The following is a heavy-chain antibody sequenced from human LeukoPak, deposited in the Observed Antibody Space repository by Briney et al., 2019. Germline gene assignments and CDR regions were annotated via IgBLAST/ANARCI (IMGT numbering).Heavy chain of an antibody. CDR2: ISYDGRRK. CDR1: GFRFSGYA. Sequence: GSLRLSCVASGFRFSGYAIHWVRQAPGKGLEWVALISYDGRRKDYADSVKGRFTISRDNSKNTLYLQMNSLRAEDTAVYYCAKGEWFNDYWGQGTLVTVSS. J-gene: IGHJ4*02. D-gene: IGHD3-3*01. CDR3: AKGEWFNDY. V-gene: IGHV3-30*04.